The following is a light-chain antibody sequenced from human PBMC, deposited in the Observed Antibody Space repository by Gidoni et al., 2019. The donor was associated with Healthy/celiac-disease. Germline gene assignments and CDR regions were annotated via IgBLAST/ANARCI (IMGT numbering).Light chain of an antibody. CDR3: CSYAGSYTLV. Sequence: QSALPQPRSVSGSPGQSVTIPCTGTSREVGGYNYVSWYQQHPGKAPKLMIYDVSKRPSGVPDRFSGSKSGNTASLTISGLQAEDEADYYCCSYAGSYTLVFGGGTKLTVL. V-gene: IGLV2-11*01. CDR1: SREVGGYNY. CDR2: DVS. J-gene: IGLJ2*01.